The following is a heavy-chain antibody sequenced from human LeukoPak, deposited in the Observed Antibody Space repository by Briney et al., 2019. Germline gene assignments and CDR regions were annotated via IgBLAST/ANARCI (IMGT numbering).Heavy chain of an antibody. CDR1: GFTIGKND. CDR2: VYTGGRT. V-gene: IGHV3-53*05. J-gene: IGHJ3*02. D-gene: IGHD3-22*01. CDR3: ARELLSGDYYDSSGYWDAFDI. Sequence: GGSLRLSCATSGFTIGKNDMAWVRQAPGKGLEWVSIVYTGGRTFHADSVKGRFTMSRDQSKNTVGLQMNSLRSEDTAVYYCARELLSGDYYDSSGYWDAFDIWGQGTMVTVSS.